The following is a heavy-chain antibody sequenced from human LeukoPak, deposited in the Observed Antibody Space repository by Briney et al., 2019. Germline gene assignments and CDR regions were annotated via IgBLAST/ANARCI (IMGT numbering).Heavy chain of an antibody. Sequence: SETLSLTCTVSGGSISSYYWSWIRQPPGKGLEWIGYIYYSGSTNYNPSLKSRVTISVDTSKNQFSLKLSSVTAADTAVYYCARGAGQWLEDYMDVWGKGTTVTVSS. CDR3: ARGAGQWLEDYMDV. V-gene: IGHV4-59*08. J-gene: IGHJ6*03. D-gene: IGHD6-19*01. CDR2: IYYSGST. CDR1: GGSISSYY.